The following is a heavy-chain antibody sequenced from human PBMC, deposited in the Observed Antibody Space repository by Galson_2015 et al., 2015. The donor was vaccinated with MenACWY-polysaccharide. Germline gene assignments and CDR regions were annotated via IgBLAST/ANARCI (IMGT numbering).Heavy chain of an antibody. J-gene: IGHJ4*02. Sequence: SLRLSCAASGFTFSSSEMTWVRQAPGKGLEWLSYISSSAGTTYYADSVWGRFTISRDDAKNSVYLQMNSLRAEDTAIYYCARYCSDGSCYDWGRGTLVIVSS. CDR1: GFTFSSSE. CDR2: ISSSAGTT. CDR3: ARYCSDGSCYD. D-gene: IGHD2-15*01. V-gene: IGHV3-48*03.